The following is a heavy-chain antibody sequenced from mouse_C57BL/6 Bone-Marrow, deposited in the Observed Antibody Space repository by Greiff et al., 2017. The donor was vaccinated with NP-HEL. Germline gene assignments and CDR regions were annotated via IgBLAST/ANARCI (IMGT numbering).Heavy chain of an antibody. V-gene: IGHV1-5*01. Sequence: VQLQQSGTVLARPGASVKMSCKTSGYTFTSYWMHWVKQRPGQGLEWIGAIYPGNSDTSYNQKFKGKAKLTAVTSASTAYMELSSLTKEDSAVYYCTRSFGSSPWFADWGQGTLVTVSA. CDR1: GYTFTSYW. D-gene: IGHD1-1*01. CDR2: IYPGNSDT. CDR3: TRSFGSSPWFAD. J-gene: IGHJ3*01.